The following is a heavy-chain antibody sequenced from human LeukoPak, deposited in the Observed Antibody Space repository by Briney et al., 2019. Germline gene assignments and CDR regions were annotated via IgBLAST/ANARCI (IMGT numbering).Heavy chain of an antibody. CDR1: GFTFSGSA. J-gene: IGHJ4*02. CDR3: TQIFGVVHY. Sequence: GSLRLSCAASGFTFSGSAMHWVRQASGKGLEWVGRIRSKANSYATAYAASVKGRFTISRDDSKNTAYLQMNSLKTEDTAVYYCTQIFGVVHYWGQGTLVTVSS. V-gene: IGHV3-73*01. D-gene: IGHD3-3*01. CDR2: IRSKANSYAT.